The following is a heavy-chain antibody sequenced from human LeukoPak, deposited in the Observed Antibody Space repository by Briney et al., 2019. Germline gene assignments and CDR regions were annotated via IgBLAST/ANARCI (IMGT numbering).Heavy chain of an antibody. V-gene: IGHV3-23*01. J-gene: IGHJ4*02. CDR2: ISGSGGST. Sequence: QTGGSLRLSCAASGFTFSSYAMSWVRQAPGKGLEWVSAISGSGGSTYYADSVKGRFTISRDNSKNTLYLQMNSLRAEDTAVYYCAKDYGGAFYDSSGYPLLLFDYWGQGTLVTVSS. CDR3: AKDYGGAFYDSSGYPLLLFDY. CDR1: GFTFSSYA. D-gene: IGHD3-22*01.